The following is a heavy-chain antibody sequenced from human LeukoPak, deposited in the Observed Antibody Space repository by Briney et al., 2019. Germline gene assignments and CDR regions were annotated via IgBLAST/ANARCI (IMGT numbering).Heavy chain of an antibody. Sequence: SETLSLSCTVSGGSISNYNWSWIRQPPGKGLEWIGCIYYSGSTNYNPSLKSRVTISVDTSKNQFSLNLSTVTAADTAVYYCASGDACYDSSGYPYDGMDAWGQGTTVTVSS. CDR3: ASGDACYDSSGYPYDGMDA. J-gene: IGHJ6*02. CDR2: IYYSGST. CDR1: GGSISNYN. D-gene: IGHD3-22*01. V-gene: IGHV4-59*12.